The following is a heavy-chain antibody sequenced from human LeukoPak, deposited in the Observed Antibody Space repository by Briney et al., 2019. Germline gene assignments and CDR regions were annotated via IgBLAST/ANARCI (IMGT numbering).Heavy chain of an antibody. D-gene: IGHD6-19*01. V-gene: IGHV4-59*01. CDR1: GGSISTYY. Sequence: PSETLSLTCTVSGGSISTYYWHWIRQPPGKGLEWIGYIYYSGSTNYNPSPKSRVTISVDTSKNQFSLKLSSVTAADTAVYYCARCERRKEWLAGGVDYWGQGTLVTVSS. J-gene: IGHJ4*02. CDR3: ARCERRKEWLAGGVDY. CDR2: IYYSGST.